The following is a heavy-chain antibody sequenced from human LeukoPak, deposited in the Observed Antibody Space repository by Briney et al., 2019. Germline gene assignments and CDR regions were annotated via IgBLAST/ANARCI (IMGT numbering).Heavy chain of an antibody. D-gene: IGHD3-16*01. CDR3: ARQDALGKFPPPYYMDV. V-gene: IGHV4-59*08. CDR1: GGSISSYN. J-gene: IGHJ6*03. Sequence: SETLSLTCTVSGGSISSYNWNWIRQPPGKGLEWIGYISESGSTNHNSSLENRVTLSLDTSKSQISLNLRSATVADTAVYYCARQDALGKFPPPYYMDVWGKGTTVIVS. CDR2: ISESGST.